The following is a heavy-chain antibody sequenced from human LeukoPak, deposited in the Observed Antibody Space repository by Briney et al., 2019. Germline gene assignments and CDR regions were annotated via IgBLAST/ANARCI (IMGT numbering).Heavy chain of an antibody. CDR2: IYPGDSYT. J-gene: IGHJ1*01. V-gene: IGHV5-51*01. CDR1: GYSFTSYW. CDR3: ASPPVYCGGDCYAEYSQH. Sequence: LKISCKGSGYSFTSYWIGCVRQIPGKGLEWRGIIYPGDSYTRYSPSSQGQVTISADKSISTAYLQWSSLKASDTAMYYCASPPVYCGGDCYAEYSQHWGQGTLVTVSS. D-gene: IGHD2-21*02.